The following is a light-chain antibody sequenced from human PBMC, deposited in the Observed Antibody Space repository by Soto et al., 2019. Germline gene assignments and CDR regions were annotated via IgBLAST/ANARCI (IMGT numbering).Light chain of an antibody. V-gene: IGKV1-39*01. J-gene: IGKJ4*01. CDR3: QQNYTTPLT. CDR2: TAS. Sequence: DIQMTQSPSSLSASVGDRVTITCRASQSISRDLKWCQQRPGKAAKLLIYTASSLQSGDLSSFSGSGSGTDFTLTISSLQPEDFTTYYCQQNYTTPLTFGGGTKVEIK. CDR1: QSISRD.